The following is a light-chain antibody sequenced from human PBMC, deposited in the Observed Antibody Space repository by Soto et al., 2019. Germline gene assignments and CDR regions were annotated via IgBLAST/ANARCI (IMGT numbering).Light chain of an antibody. CDR2: TND. CDR3: SSWDDNLDAED. V-gene: IGLV1-44*01. Sequence: QSVLTQPPSASGTPGQRVTISCSGSSSNIGSNTVNWYQQLPGTAPKLLIYTNDQRPSGVPDRFSGSKSGTSASLAISGLQFEDEADYHCSSWDDNLDAEDFGAGTKVTVL. J-gene: IGLJ1*01. CDR1: SSNIGSNT.